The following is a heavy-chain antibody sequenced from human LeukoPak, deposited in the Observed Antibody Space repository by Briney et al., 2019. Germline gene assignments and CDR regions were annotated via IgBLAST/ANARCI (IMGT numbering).Heavy chain of an antibody. CDR3: ARDGSSTTVTQGNWFDP. V-gene: IGHV1-46*01. J-gene: IGHJ5*02. D-gene: IGHD4-17*01. CDR2: INPSRGST. Sequence: GASVTVSFKASGYTFTIYYMHWVRQAPGQGGEGMGIINPSRGSTSYAQKFQGRVTITRDMSTSTVYMELSSLRSEDTAVYYCARDGSSTTVTQGNWFDPWGQGTLVTVSS. CDR1: GYTFTIYY.